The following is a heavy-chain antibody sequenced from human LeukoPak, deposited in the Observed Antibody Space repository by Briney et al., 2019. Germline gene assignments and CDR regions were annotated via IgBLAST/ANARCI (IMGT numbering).Heavy chain of an antibody. Sequence: SETLSLTCAVYGGSFSGYYWSWIRQPPGKGLEWIGEINHSGSTNYNPSLKSRVTISVDTSKNQFSLKLSSVTAADTAVYYCARDVRTIRGVFNPWGQGTLVTVSS. CDR2: INHSGST. CDR1: GGSFSGYY. CDR3: ARDVRTIRGVFNP. D-gene: IGHD3-3*01. J-gene: IGHJ5*02. V-gene: IGHV4-34*09.